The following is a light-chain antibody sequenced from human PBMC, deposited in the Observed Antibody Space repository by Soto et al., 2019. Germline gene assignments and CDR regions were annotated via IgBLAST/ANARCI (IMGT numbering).Light chain of an antibody. Sequence: QAVLTQPASVSGSPGQSITISCTGTSSDVGSYNFVSWYQQHPGKAPKLMIYEVSHRPSGVSSRFSGSKSGNTASLTISGLQAEDEADYYCSSDTGTSTLYVFGAGTKLTVL. V-gene: IGLV2-14*01. J-gene: IGLJ1*01. CDR1: SSDVGSYNF. CDR3: SSDTGTSTLYV. CDR2: EVS.